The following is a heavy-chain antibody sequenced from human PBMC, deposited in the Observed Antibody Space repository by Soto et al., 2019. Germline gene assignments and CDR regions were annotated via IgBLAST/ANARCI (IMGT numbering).Heavy chain of an antibody. CDR2: IRSKAYGGTT. V-gene: IGHV3-49*03. CDR1: GFTFGDYA. CDR3: TTNYYDSSGYENWFDP. J-gene: IGHJ5*02. D-gene: IGHD3-22*01. Sequence: GGSLRLSCAASGFTFGDYAMSWFRQAPGKGLEWVGFIRSKAYGGTTVYAASVKGRFTISRDDSKSIAYLQMNSLKTEDTAVYYCTTNYYDSSGYENWFDPWGQGTLVTVS.